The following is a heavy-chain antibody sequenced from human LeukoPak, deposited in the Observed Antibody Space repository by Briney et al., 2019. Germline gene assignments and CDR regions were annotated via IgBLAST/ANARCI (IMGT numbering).Heavy chain of an antibody. J-gene: IGHJ4*02. Sequence: GGSLRLSCAASGFTFSSYAMSWVRQAPGKGLGWVSAISGSGGSTYYADSVKGRFTISRDNSKNTLYLQMNSLRAEDTAVYYCAKYYGSGSSHSFDYWGQGTLVTVSS. D-gene: IGHD3-10*01. V-gene: IGHV3-23*01. CDR1: GFTFSSYA. CDR2: ISGSGGST. CDR3: AKYYGSGSSHSFDY.